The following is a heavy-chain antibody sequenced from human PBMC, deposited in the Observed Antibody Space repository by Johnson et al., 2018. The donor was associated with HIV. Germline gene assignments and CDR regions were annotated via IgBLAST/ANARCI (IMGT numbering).Heavy chain of an antibody. CDR2: IKPDGSVK. D-gene: IGHD2-15*01. V-gene: IGHV3-7*03. J-gene: IGHJ3*02. Sequence: VQLVESGGGLVQPGGSLRLSCAASKFTFSSYWMNWVRQAPGKGLEWVASIKPDGSVKDYVVSVKGRFTISRDNAQNSLYLQMNSLRAEDTALYFCARGGYCVDGSCRHGNAFDIWGQGTMVTVSS. CDR1: KFTFSSYW. CDR3: ARGGYCVDGSCRHGNAFDI.